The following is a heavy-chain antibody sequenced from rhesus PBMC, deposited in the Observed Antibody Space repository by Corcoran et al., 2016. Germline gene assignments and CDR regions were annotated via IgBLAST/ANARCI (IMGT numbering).Heavy chain of an antibody. D-gene: IGHD3-3*01. CDR1: GFTFSDYY. J-gene: IGHJ4*01. CDR2: ISRASTDI. CDR3: TRGDYNFWTGYSDYFDF. Sequence: EVQLVESGGGLVPPGGSLRLSCAASGFTFSDYYMTWVRQAPGKGLEWVSFISRASTDIYYTDSVKGRFTVSRDNAQNLLSLQMNSLKNEDTAVYYCTRGDYNFWTGYSDYFDFWGQGVLVTVSA. V-gene: IGHV3S16*01.